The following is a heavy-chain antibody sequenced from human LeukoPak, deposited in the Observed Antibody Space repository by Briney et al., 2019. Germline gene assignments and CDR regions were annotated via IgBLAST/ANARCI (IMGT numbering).Heavy chain of an antibody. CDR3: ARRYYYNLGSFPFDF. D-gene: IGHD3-10*01. Sequence: SETLSLTCAASGGPFSGYFWSWIRQSSGKGLERIGEIHNSGTTNYNPSLNSRVTISEDTSKNQFYLNLSSVTAADTAVYYCARRYYYNLGSFPFDFWGQGTLVTVSS. CDR1: GGPFSGYF. V-gene: IGHV4-34*01. CDR2: IHNSGTT. J-gene: IGHJ4*02.